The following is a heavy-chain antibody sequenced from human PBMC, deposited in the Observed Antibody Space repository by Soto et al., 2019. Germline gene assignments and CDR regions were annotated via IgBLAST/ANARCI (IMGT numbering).Heavy chain of an antibody. J-gene: IGHJ4*02. CDR2: IWYDGSNK. Sequence: GSLRLSCAASGFTFSSYGMHWVRQAPGKGLEWVAVIWYDGSNKYYADSVKGRFTISRDNSKNTLYLQMNSLRAEDTAVYYCARDLRLGYCSSTSCYTPPGYWGQGTLVTVSS. CDR1: GFTFSSYG. CDR3: ARDLRLGYCSSTSCYTPPGY. V-gene: IGHV3-33*01. D-gene: IGHD2-2*02.